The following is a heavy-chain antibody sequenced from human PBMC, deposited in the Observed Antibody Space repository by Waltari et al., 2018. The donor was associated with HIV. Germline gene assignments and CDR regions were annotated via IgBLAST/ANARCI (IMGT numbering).Heavy chain of an antibody. D-gene: IGHD3-22*01. J-gene: IGHJ3*02. CDR3: ARLFYYDTTGYINNAFDI. V-gene: IGHV5-51*03. Sequence: EVQLVQSGAEVRKSGESLKISCKASGYTFTNYWIAWVRQMSGEGLEWMGIIYPFDSDNRYNPSFEGQITISADKSLATAYLEWNNLNASDAAIYYCARLFYYDTTGYINNAFDIWGQGTVVTVS. CDR1: GYTFTNYW. CDR2: IYPFDSDN.